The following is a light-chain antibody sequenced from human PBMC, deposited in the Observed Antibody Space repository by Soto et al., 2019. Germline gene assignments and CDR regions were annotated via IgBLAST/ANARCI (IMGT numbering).Light chain of an antibody. CDR2: DVT. CDR3: YSYAGSNSLV. V-gene: IGLV2-11*01. Sequence: QAVVTQPRSVSGSPGQSVTISCTGTSGDVGYYNYVSWYQKHPGEAPKLMIYDVTERPSGVPDRFSGSKSGNTASLTISGLQADDEADYYCYSYAGSNSLVFGGGTKLTVL. CDR1: SGDVGYYNY. J-gene: IGLJ2*01.